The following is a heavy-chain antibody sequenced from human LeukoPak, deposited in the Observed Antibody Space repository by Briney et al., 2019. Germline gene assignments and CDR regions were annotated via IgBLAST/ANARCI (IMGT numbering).Heavy chain of an antibody. CDR1: GFTFSNYG. Sequence: GRSLRLSCAASGFTFSNYGMHWVRQAPGKGLEWVAALSYDGSNKYYADSVKGRFTISRDNSKNTLYLQMNSLRAEDTAVYYCAKVKLLWFGELSYFDYWGQGTLVTVSS. J-gene: IGHJ4*02. D-gene: IGHD3-10*01. V-gene: IGHV3-30*18. CDR3: AKVKLLWFGELSYFDY. CDR2: LSYDGSNK.